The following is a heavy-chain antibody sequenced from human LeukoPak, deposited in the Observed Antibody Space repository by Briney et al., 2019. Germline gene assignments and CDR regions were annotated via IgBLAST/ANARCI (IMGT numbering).Heavy chain of an antibody. CDR2: IYSGGST. D-gene: IGHD4-23*01. CDR3: ARRAGGYSHPYDY. J-gene: IGHJ4*02. CDR1: GFTVSTNY. Sequence: GGSLRLSCVVSGFTVSTNYMSWVRQAPGKGLEWVSLIYSGGSTYYADSVKGRFTISRDNSKNTLYLQMNSLRAEDTAVYYCARRAGGYSHPYDYWGQGTPVTVSS. V-gene: IGHV3-53*01.